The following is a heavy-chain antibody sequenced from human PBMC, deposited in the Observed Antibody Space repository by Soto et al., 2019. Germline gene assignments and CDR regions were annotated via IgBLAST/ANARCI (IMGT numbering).Heavy chain of an antibody. CDR3: ARERYQVISDGMDV. J-gene: IGHJ6*02. D-gene: IGHD2-2*01. V-gene: IGHV1-2*02. CDR2: INPATGGT. Sequence: QVQLVQSGADVKTPGASVRVSCKASGYTFTGYYVNWVREAPGQGLEWMGWINPATGGTSYAQKFQGRVTMSRDTSINTAYLELSRLRFDDAAVYFCARERYQVISDGMDVWGQGTTVTVSS. CDR1: GYTFTGYY.